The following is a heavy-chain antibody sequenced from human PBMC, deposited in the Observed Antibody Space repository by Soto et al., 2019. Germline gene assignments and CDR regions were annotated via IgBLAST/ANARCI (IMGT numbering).Heavy chain of an antibody. D-gene: IGHD3-3*01. V-gene: IGHV1-18*01. J-gene: IGHJ6*02. CDR1: GYTFTSYG. CDR3: ARDRNYDFWSGSYYYYGMDV. Sequence: ASVKVSCKASGYTFTSYGISCVRQAPGQGLEWMGWISAYNGNTNYAQKLQGRVTMTTDTSTSTAYMELRSLRSDDTAVYYCARDRNYDFWSGSYYYYGMDVWGQGTTVTVSS. CDR2: ISAYNGNT.